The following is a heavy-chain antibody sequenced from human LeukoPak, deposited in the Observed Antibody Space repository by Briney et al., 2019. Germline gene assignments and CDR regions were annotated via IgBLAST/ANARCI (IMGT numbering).Heavy chain of an antibody. Sequence: ASVKVSCKASGYTFTSYYMHWVRQAPGQGLEWMGIINPSGGSTSYARKFQGRVTMTRDMSTSTVYMELSSLRSEDTAVYYCARDVGFGELLYNQFDYWGQGTLVTVSS. V-gene: IGHV1-46*01. J-gene: IGHJ4*02. CDR1: GYTFTSYY. D-gene: IGHD3-10*01. CDR2: INPSGGST. CDR3: ARDVGFGELLYNQFDY.